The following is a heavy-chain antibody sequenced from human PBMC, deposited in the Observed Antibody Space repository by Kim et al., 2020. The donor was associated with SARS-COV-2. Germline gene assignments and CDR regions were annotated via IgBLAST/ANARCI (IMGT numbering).Heavy chain of an antibody. CDR2: ISAYNGNT. CDR3: ARDLPPYRSGSRSDYYYYMDV. J-gene: IGHJ6*03. CDR1: GYTFTSYG. Sequence: ASVKVSCKASGYTFTSYGISWVRQAPGQGLEWMGWISAYNGNTNYAQKLQGRVTMTTDTSTSTAYMELRSLRSDDTAVYYCARDLPPYRSGSRSDYYYYMDVWGKGTTVTVSS. V-gene: IGHV1-18*01. D-gene: IGHD1-26*01.